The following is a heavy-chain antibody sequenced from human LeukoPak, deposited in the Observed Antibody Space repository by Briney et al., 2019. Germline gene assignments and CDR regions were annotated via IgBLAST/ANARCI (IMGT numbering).Heavy chain of an antibody. CDR3: ATPAVEMATISFFDY. Sequence: GGSLRLSCVASGFTFSSYAMHWVRQAPGKGLEWVAVISYDGSNKYYADSVKGRLTISRDNSKNTLYLQMNSLRAEDTAVYYCATPAVEMATISFFDYWGQGTLVTVSS. CDR2: ISYDGSNK. V-gene: IGHV3-30*04. D-gene: IGHD5-24*01. CDR1: GFTFSSYA. J-gene: IGHJ4*02.